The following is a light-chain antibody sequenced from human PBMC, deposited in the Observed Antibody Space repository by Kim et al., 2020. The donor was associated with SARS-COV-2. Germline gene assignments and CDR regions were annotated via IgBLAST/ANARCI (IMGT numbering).Light chain of an antibody. CDR1: NIGSKS. CDR2: YDS. V-gene: IGLV3-21*04. CDR3: QVWDISSDHRV. Sequence: APGKTARTTCVGNNIGSKSVHWYQQKPGQAPVLVIYYDSDRPSGIPELFSGSNSGNTATLTISRVEAGHEADYYCQVWDISSDHRVFGGGTQLTVL. J-gene: IGLJ3*02.